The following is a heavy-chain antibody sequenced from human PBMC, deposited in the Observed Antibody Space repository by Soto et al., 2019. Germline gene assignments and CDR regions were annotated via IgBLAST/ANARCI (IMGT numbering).Heavy chain of an antibody. V-gene: IGHV3-21*01. J-gene: IGHJ6*02. CDR2: IGSSSSDT. Sequence: EVQLVESGGGLVKPGGSLRLSCAASGFTFSSYRVNWVRQAPGKGLEWVSSIGSSSSDTYYADSVKGRLIISRDNAKNSVYMQINSLRAEDTAVYYCARDQVGMDVWGQGTPVTVSS. CDR3: ARDQVGMDV. CDR1: GFTFSSYR.